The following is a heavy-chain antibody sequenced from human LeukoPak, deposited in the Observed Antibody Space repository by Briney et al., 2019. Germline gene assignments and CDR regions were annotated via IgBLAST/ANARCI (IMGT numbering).Heavy chain of an antibody. Sequence: GRSLRLSCAASGFTFDDYAMHWVRQAPGKGLEWVSGISWNSGSIGYADSVKGRFTISRDNAKNSLYLQMNSLRAEDMALYYCAKDAKIGSYYSQDAFDIWGQGTMVTVSS. CDR2: ISWNSGSI. J-gene: IGHJ3*02. CDR3: AKDAKIGSYYSQDAFDI. D-gene: IGHD1-26*01. V-gene: IGHV3-9*03. CDR1: GFTFDDYA.